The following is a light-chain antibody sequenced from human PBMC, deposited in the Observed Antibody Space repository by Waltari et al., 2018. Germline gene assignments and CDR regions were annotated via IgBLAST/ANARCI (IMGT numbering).Light chain of an antibody. V-gene: IGKV4-1*01. CDR3: QQYYSTPLA. J-gene: IGKJ1*01. Sequence: DIVMTQSPESLAVSLGKRATLNCTSSQTVLYRSSNKNYLAWYQVRPGQPTKLFISWASTRHSGVPDRFSGGGSGTDFTLTISSLQAEDVAVYYCQQYYSTPLAFGQGTKVEIK. CDR2: WAS. CDR1: QTVLYRSSNKNY.